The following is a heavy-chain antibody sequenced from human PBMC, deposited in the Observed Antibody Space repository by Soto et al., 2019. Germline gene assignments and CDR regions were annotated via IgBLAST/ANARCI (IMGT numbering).Heavy chain of an antibody. CDR1: GFSLSTSGVG. J-gene: IGHJ4*02. CDR3: ALYRYGEFAY. V-gene: IGHV2-5*02. CDR2: IYWDDDK. Sequence: QITLKESGPTLVKPTQTLTLTCTFSGFSLSTSGVGVGWIRQPPGKALEWLALIYWDDDKRYSPSLKSRLTITNGTSINQVVLTMTNMDPVDTSTYYCALYRYGEFAYWGQGTMVTVSS. D-gene: IGHD5-18*01.